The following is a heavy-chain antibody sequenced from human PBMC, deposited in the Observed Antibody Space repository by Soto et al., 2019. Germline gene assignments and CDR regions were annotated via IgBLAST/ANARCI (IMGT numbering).Heavy chain of an antibody. CDR1: GYNFTSYW. Sequence: EVQLVQSGAEVKKPGESLRISCKGSGYNFTSYWISWVRQMPGKGLEWMGRIDPSDSYTNYSPSFQGHVTISADKSISTAYLQWSSLKASDTAMYYCARHADDYSSLDVFDYWGQGTLVTVSS. D-gene: IGHD4-4*01. J-gene: IGHJ4*02. CDR2: IDPSDSYT. V-gene: IGHV5-10-1*03. CDR3: ARHADDYSSLDVFDY.